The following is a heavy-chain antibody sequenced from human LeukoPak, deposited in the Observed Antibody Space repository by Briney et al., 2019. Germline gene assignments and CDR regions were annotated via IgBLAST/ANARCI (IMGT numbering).Heavy chain of an antibody. Sequence: SETLSLTCTVSGGSISSSSYYWGWIRQPPGKGLEWIGSIYYSGSTYYNPSLKSRVTISVDTSKNQFSLELSSVTAADTAVYYCATYYYDSSGYYLISFFDYWGQGTLVTVSS. D-gene: IGHD3-22*01. CDR3: ATYYYDSSGYYLISFFDY. J-gene: IGHJ4*02. CDR1: GGSISSSSYY. CDR2: IYYSGST. V-gene: IGHV4-39*07.